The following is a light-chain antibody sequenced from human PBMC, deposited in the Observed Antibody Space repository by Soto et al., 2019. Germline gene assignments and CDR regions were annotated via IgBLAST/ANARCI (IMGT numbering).Light chain of an antibody. Sequence: QSVLTQPPSASGTPGQRVTISCSGSSSNIGSNTVNWYQQLPGTAPKLLIYSNNQRPSGVSDRFSGSKSGTSASLAISGLQSEDEADYYCAAWDDSLNYVFGTGTKVTVL. J-gene: IGLJ1*01. CDR2: SNN. CDR3: AAWDDSLNYV. V-gene: IGLV1-44*01. CDR1: SSNIGSNT.